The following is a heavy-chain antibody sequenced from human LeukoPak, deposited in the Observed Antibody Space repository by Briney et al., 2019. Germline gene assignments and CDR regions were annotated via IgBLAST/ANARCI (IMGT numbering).Heavy chain of an antibody. CDR2: IYTSGST. CDR1: GGSISSYY. J-gene: IGHJ3*02. CDR3: ARAPTGYSSSWSGPTRGANDAFDI. V-gene: IGHV4-4*07. Sequence: SETLSLTCTASGGSISSYYWSWIRQPAGKGLERVGRIYTSGSTNYNPSLKSRVTMSVDTSKNQFSLKLSSVTAADTAVYYCARAPTGYSSSWSGPTRGANDAFDIWGQGTTVTVSS. D-gene: IGHD6-13*01.